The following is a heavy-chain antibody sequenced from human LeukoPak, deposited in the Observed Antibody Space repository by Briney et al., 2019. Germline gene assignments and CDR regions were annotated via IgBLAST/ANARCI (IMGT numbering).Heavy chain of an antibody. CDR1: GGSISSGDYY. V-gene: IGHV4-30-4*02. CDR2: IYYSRST. J-gene: IGHJ2*01. D-gene: IGHD4-17*01. Sequence: SETLSLTCTVSGGSISSGDYYWSWIRHPPGKGLEGIGYIYYSRSTNYNPSLKSPVTISVDTSKNQFSLKLSSVTAAATAVYYCARAAPTVTDWYFDLWGRGTLVTVSS. CDR3: ARAAPTVTDWYFDL.